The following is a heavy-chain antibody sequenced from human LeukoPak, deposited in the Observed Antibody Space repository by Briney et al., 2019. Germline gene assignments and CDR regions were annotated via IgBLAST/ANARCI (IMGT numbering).Heavy chain of an antibody. Sequence: SETLSLTCTVSGGSISSGGYYWSWIRQHPGKGLEWIGYIYYSGSTYYNPSLKSRVTISVDTSKNQFSLKLSSVTAADTAVYYCARDRHYYDSSGYYSDAFDIWGQGTMVTVSS. CDR2: IYYSGST. V-gene: IGHV4-31*03. J-gene: IGHJ3*02. D-gene: IGHD3-22*01. CDR3: ARDRHYYDSSGYYSDAFDI. CDR1: GGSISSGGYY.